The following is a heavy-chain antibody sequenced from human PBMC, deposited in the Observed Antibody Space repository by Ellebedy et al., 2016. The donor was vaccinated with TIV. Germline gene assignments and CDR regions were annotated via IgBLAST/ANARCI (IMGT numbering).Heavy chain of an antibody. Sequence: GGSLRFSXAASGFTFDKYWMHWVRQAPGEGLVWVSRLYSDGSGASYADSVKGRFTISRDNAKSTLFLQMESLKVEDTAVYFCARDPTNFSSGWQYHYGLDVWGQGTTVTVSS. D-gene: IGHD3-22*01. CDR2: LYSDGSGA. V-gene: IGHV3-74*01. CDR3: ARDPTNFSSGWQYHYGLDV. J-gene: IGHJ6*02. CDR1: GFTFDKYW.